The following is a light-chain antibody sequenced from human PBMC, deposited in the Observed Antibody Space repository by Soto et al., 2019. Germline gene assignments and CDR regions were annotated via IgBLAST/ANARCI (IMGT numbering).Light chain of an antibody. V-gene: IGKV3-20*01. CDR3: QQYGSSLFT. CDR1: QSVSSTS. Sequence: DIVLTQSPGTLSLSPGERATLSCRASQSVSSTSLAWYQQKPGQAPRLLIYGTSTSATGIPDRFSGSGSGTDFTLTISILEPEDLAVYYCQQYGSSLFTFGPGTKVDIK. CDR2: GTS. J-gene: IGKJ3*01.